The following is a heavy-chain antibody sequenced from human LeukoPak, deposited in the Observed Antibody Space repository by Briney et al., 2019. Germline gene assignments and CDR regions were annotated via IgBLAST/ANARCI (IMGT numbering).Heavy chain of an antibody. D-gene: IGHD3-10*01. J-gene: IGHJ4*02. CDR2: ISYDGSNR. CDR3: ARDGFGELLSRLFDY. V-gene: IGHV3-30*04. CDR1: GFTFSSYA. Sequence: PGGSLRLSCAASGFTFSSYAMHWVRQAPGKGLEWVAVISYDGSNRYYADSVKGRFTISRDNSKNTLYLQMNSLRAEDTAVYYCARDGFGELLSRLFDYWGQGTLVTVSS.